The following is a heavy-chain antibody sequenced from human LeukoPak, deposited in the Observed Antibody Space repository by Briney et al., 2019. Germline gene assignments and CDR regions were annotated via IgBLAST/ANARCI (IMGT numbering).Heavy chain of an antibody. CDR3: AKGYDSSGYYSSYFDY. D-gene: IGHD3-22*01. CDR1: GFTFSSYA. Sequence: GGSLRLSCAASGFTFSSYAMSWVRQAPGKGLEWVSAISGSGGSTYYADSVKGRFTISRDNSKNTLYLQMNSLRAEDTAVYYCAKGYDSSGYYSSYFDYWGQGTLVTVSS. V-gene: IGHV3-23*01. J-gene: IGHJ4*02. CDR2: ISGSGGST.